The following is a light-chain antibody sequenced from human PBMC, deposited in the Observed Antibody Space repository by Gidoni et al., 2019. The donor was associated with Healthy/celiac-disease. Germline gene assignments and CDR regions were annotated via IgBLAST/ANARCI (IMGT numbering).Light chain of an antibody. CDR3: QQLNNGVT. Sequence: IPLTQSPSSLSASVGDRVTITCRASQCMSSYLAWYPQKPGKAPKLLIYAASTLQSGVPSRFSGSGSGTDFTLTISSLQPEDFATYYWQQLNNGVTFGPGTKVDIK. V-gene: IGKV1-9*01. CDR2: AAS. J-gene: IGKJ3*01. CDR1: QCMSSY.